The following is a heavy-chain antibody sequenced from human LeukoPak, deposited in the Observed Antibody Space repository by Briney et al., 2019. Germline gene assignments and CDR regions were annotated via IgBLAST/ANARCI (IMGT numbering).Heavy chain of an antibody. Sequence: ASVKVSCKASGYTFTGYYMHWVRQAPGQGLEWMGWINPNSGGTNYAQKFQGRVTMTRDTSISTAYMELSRLRSEDTAVYYCARELATVTTLVFDYWGQGTLVTVSS. CDR1: GYTFTGYY. V-gene: IGHV1-2*02. J-gene: IGHJ4*02. CDR2: INPNSGGT. CDR3: ARELATVTTLVFDY. D-gene: IGHD4-17*01.